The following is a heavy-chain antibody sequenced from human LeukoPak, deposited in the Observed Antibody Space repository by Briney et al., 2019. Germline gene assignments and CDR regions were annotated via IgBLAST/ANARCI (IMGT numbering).Heavy chain of an antibody. V-gene: IGHV3-23*01. Sequence: GGSLRLSCAASGFTFSSYAMSWVRQAPGKGLEWVSSISGSGHNTYYADSVKGRFTISRDNSKNTLYLQMNSLRVEDTAVYRCANDLPGRVWFDYWGQGTLVTVSS. CDR2: ISGSGHNT. CDR3: ANDLPGRVWFDY. D-gene: IGHD3-16*01. J-gene: IGHJ4*02. CDR1: GFTFSSYA.